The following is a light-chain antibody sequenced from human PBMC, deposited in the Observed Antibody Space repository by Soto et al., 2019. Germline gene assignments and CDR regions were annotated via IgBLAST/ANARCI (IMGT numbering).Light chain of an antibody. J-gene: IGKJ1*01. CDR1: QSVRYNY. V-gene: IGKV3-15*01. Sequence: IVLTQSPGTLSLSPWEGATLSCRASQSVRYNYLAWYQQKPGQAPRLLIYGASTRATGIPARFSGSGSGTDFTLTITSLQSEDFAVYYCQQYDNWPWTFGQGTKVDIK. CDR2: GAS. CDR3: QQYDNWPWT.